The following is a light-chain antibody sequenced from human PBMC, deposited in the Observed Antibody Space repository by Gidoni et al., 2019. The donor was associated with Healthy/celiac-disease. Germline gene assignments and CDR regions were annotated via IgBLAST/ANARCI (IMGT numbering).Light chain of an antibody. CDR3: QQSYSTPRRLT. J-gene: IGKJ4*01. Sequence: DIQMTQSPSSLSASVGDRVTITCRASQSISSYLNWYQQKPGKAPTLLIYAASSLQSGVPSRFSGSGSGTDFTLTISSLQPEDFATYYCQQSYSTPRRLTFXGXTKVEIK. V-gene: IGKV1-39*01. CDR2: AAS. CDR1: QSISSY.